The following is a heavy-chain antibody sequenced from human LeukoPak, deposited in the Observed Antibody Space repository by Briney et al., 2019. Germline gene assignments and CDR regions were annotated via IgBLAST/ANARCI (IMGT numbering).Heavy chain of an antibody. V-gene: IGHV3-30*02. CDR3: VRSQGGYYYDSSGYYQGPLDY. CDR2: ILYDGSNK. CDR1: GFTFCTNG. D-gene: IGHD3-22*01. Sequence: GGSLRLSCAASGFTFCTNGMHWVRQAPGEGVEWGKFILYDGSNKYYADSAKRRIIISRHNSKHTLYLQMHSLRAEDTAVYYCVRSQGGYYYDSSGYYQGPLDYWGQGTLVTVSS. J-gene: IGHJ4*02.